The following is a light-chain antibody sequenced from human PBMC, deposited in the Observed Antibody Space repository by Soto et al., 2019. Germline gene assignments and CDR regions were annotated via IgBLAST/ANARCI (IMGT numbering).Light chain of an antibody. CDR3: QQRSNWPVT. Sequence: EIVLTQSPGTLSLSPGERATLSCRASQSVSSYLAWYQQKPGQAPRLLIYDASTRATGISARFSGSGSGTYFTLTISSLEPEDFAVYYCQQRSNWPVTFGQGTKVDIK. CDR1: QSVSSY. CDR2: DAS. J-gene: IGKJ1*01. V-gene: IGKV3-11*01.